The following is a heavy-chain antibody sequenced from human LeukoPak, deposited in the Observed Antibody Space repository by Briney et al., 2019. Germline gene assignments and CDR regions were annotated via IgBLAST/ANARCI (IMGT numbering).Heavy chain of an antibody. CDR2: ISSSGSTI. Sequence: GGSLRLSCAASGFTFSYYYMSWIRHGPGKGLGGVSYISSSGSTIYYAASVKGRFTITRDNAKNSLYLQINSLRAEDTAVYYCARYGSSWYRGVDYWGQGTLVTVSS. J-gene: IGHJ4*02. CDR1: GFTFSYYY. CDR3: ARYGSSWYRGVDY. D-gene: IGHD6-13*01. V-gene: IGHV3-11*04.